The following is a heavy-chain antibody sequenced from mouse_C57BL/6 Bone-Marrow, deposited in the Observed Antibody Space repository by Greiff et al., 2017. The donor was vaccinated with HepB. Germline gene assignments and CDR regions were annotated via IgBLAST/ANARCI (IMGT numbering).Heavy chain of an antibody. CDR2: IDPNSGGT. D-gene: IGHD1-1*01. Sequence: QVHVKQPGAELVKPGASVKLSCKASGYTFTSYWMHWVKQRPGRGLEWIGRIDPNSGGTKYNEKFKSKATLTVDKPSSTAYMQLSSLTSEDSAVYYCARVITTPPRYFDVWGTGTTVTVSS. CDR1: GYTFTSYW. J-gene: IGHJ1*03. CDR3: ARVITTPPRYFDV. V-gene: IGHV1-72*01.